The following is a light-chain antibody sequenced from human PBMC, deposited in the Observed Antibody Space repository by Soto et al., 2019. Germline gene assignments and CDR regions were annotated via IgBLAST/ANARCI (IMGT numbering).Light chain of an antibody. V-gene: IGKV3-20*01. CDR2: HVS. J-gene: IGKJ4*01. CDR1: QSVSSTS. Sequence: DNVLTQSPGTLYLSPGERAILSCRASQSVSSTSLAWYQQRPGQAPRLLIYHVSSRANGIPDRFSGSGSGTDLTLTISTLEPEDFAVYYCQQYGTSSLTFGGGTRVEI. CDR3: QQYGTSSLT.